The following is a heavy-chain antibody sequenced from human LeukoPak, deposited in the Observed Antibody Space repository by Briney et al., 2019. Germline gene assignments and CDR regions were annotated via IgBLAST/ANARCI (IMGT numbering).Heavy chain of an antibody. V-gene: IGHV3-23*01. Sequence: PGVSLRLSCAASGFTFSSCAMSWVRQAPGKGLEWVSAIGGGGRSTYYADSVKGRFTISRDSSENTLYLQMNSLRVEDTAVYYCARVGYYSSGPFSYFDYWGQGTLVTVSS. CDR2: IGGGGRST. D-gene: IGHD3-10*01. J-gene: IGHJ4*02. CDR1: GFTFSSCA. CDR3: ARVGYYSSGPFSYFDY.